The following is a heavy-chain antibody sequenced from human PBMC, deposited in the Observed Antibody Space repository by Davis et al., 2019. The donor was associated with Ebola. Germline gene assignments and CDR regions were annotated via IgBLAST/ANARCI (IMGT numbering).Heavy chain of an antibody. Sequence: ASVQVSCKASAYTFIGYYMHWVRQAPGQGLEWMGRINPNSGGTNYAQKFQGRVTMTRDTSISTAYMELSRLRSDDTVVYYCARGRYNWNGELDYWGQGTLVTVSS. V-gene: IGHV1-2*05. CDR3: ARGRYNWNGELDY. CDR1: AYTFIGYY. J-gene: IGHJ4*01. CDR2: INPNSGGT. D-gene: IGHD1-20*01.